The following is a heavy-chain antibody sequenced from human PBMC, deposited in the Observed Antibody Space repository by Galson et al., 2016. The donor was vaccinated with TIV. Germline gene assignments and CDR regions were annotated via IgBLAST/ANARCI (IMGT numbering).Heavy chain of an antibody. V-gene: IGHV3-21*01. CDR3: VSSRGTDFWRNFDF. Sequence: SLRLSCAASGFTFSGYSMNWVRQALGKGLEWVSFISSTLSDTFYADSGKGRFSISRDNTKNSVYLQMNNLSAEDMAVYYCVSSRGTDFWRNFDFWGQGTLVTVSS. J-gene: IGHJ4*02. CDR1: GFTFSGYS. D-gene: IGHD3-3*01. CDR2: ISSTLSDT.